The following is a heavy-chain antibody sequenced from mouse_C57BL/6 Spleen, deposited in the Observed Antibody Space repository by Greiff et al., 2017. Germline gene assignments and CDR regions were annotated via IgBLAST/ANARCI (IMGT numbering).Heavy chain of an antibody. CDR3: ARSGGYFDV. V-gene: IGHV1-50*01. Sequence: QVQLQQPGAELVKPGASVKLSCKASGYTFTSYWMQWVKQRPGQGLGWIGEIDPSDSDTNYNQKFQGKATLTVDASSSTAYMQLSSLTSEYCAGYYCARSGGYFDVWGTGTTVTVSS. CDR2: IDPSDSDT. CDR1: GYTFTSYW. D-gene: IGHD3-1*01. J-gene: IGHJ1*03.